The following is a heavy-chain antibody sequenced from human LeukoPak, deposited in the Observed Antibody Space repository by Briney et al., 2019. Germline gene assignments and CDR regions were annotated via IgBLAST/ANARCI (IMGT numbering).Heavy chain of an antibody. CDR1: GGSFSGSY. Sequence: SETLSLTCAVSGGSFSGSYWSWVRQPPGKGLEWIGEINQSGTTNYNPSLNSRVTISVDTSKNQFSLKLSSVTAADTAVYYCARWDMVRGALDYWGQGTLVTVSS. CDR2: INQSGTT. D-gene: IGHD3-10*01. CDR3: ARWDMVRGALDY. J-gene: IGHJ4*02. V-gene: IGHV4-34*01.